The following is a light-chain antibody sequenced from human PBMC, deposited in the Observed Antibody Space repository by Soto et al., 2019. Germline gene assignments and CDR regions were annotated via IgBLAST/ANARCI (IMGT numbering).Light chain of an antibody. Sequence: IQLTQSPSSLSASVGERVSITCRASQGISSALAWYQQTPGKAPKLLIYDAYSLESGVPSRFSGSGSGTDFTLTISSLQPEEGATDDGQQLNNYPLTFGGGTKVDI. CDR1: QGISSA. CDR3: QQLNNYPLT. J-gene: IGKJ4*01. CDR2: DAY. V-gene: IGKV1D-13*01.